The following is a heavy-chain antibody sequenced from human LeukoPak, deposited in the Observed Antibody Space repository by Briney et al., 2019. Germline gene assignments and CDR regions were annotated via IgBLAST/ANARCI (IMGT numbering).Heavy chain of an antibody. CDR1: GFTFSSYG. J-gene: IGHJ4*02. CDR3: ARGEFYYFSGNYWGFDY. Sequence: GSLRLSCAASGFTFSSYGMHWVRQAPGKGLEWIGYISYSGKTDYNPSLKSRITMSVDASMKHFSLKLSSVTAADTAVYYCARGEFYYFSGNYWGFDYWGQGIQVTVSS. V-gene: IGHV4-59*01. D-gene: IGHD3-10*01. CDR2: ISYSGKT.